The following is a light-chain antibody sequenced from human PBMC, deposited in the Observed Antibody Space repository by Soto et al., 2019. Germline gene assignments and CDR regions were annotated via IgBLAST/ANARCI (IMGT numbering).Light chain of an antibody. Sequence: QSALTQPASVSGSPGQSITISCTGTSSGVGGYNYVSWYQQHPGKAPKLMIYEVSNRPSGVSNRFSGSKSGNTASLTISGLQAEDEADYYCSSYTSSSTLGVFGGGPKLTVL. CDR2: EVS. J-gene: IGLJ2*01. CDR1: SSGVGGYNY. V-gene: IGLV2-14*01. CDR3: SSYTSSSTLGV.